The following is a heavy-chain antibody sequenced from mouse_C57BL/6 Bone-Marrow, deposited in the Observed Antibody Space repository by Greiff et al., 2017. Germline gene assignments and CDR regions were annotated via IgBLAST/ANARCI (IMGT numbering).Heavy chain of an antibody. Sequence: QVQLQQPGAELVKPGASVKVSCKASGYTFTSYWMHWVKQRPGQGLEWIGRIHPSDSDTNYNQKFKGKATLTVDKSSSTAYMQLSSLTSEDSAVDYCAISTTSYYAMDYWGQGTSVTVSS. V-gene: IGHV1-74*01. D-gene: IGHD6-1*01. CDR1: GYTFTSYW. CDR3: AISTTSYYAMDY. CDR2: IHPSDSDT. J-gene: IGHJ4*01.